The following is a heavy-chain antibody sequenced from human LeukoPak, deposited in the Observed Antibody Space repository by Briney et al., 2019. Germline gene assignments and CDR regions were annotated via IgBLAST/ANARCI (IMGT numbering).Heavy chain of an antibody. CDR3: ARVEGNLWL. Sequence: GGSLRLSCAASGFTFSSYGMHWVRQAPGKGLEWVAVISYDGSNKYYADSVKGRFTISRDNAKNSLYLQMNTLRAEDTAVYYCARVEGNLWLWGQGTLVTVSS. CDR2: ISYDGSNK. D-gene: IGHD2/OR15-2a*01. CDR1: GFTFSSYG. V-gene: IGHV3-30*03. J-gene: IGHJ4*02.